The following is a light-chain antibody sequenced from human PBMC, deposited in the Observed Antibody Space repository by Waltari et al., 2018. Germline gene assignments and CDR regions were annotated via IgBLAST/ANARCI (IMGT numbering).Light chain of an antibody. J-gene: IGKJ1*01. CDR1: QYVNIH. Sequence: EVVLTQSPATLSVSPGESDTLSCRASQYVNIHLDWYQQKPGQAPSLLIYAASTRATGVPARFSGSGSGTDFTLTISSLQSEDFAVYYCQQYNDWPRTFGLGTKVEIK. V-gene: IGKV3-15*01. CDR3: QQYNDWPRT. CDR2: AAS.